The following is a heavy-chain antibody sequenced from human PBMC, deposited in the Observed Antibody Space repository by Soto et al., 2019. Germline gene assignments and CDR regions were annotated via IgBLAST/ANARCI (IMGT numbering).Heavy chain of an antibody. D-gene: IGHD2-15*01. Sequence: SETLSLTCTVSGGSISSSSYYWGWIRQPPGKGLEWIGSIYYSGSTYYNPSLKSRVTISVDTSKNQFSLKLSPVTAADTAVYYCASHIVVVVAATPGWFDPWGQGTLVTVSS. CDR2: IYYSGST. V-gene: IGHV4-39*01. CDR1: GGSISSSSYY. J-gene: IGHJ5*02. CDR3: ASHIVVVVAATPGWFDP.